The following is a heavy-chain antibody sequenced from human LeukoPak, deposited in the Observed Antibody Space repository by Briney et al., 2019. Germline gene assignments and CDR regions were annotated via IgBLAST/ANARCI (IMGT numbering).Heavy chain of an antibody. V-gene: IGHV3-66*01. CDR3: ASVYGATDWYYFDY. J-gene: IGHJ4*02. D-gene: IGHD3/OR15-3a*01. Sequence: PGRSLRLSCAVSGFTVSNNFINWVRQTPGKGLEWVSVIYRGGTTYYADSVKGRFTISRDNSKNTLYLQMNSLRAEDTAVYYCASVYGATDWYYFDYWGQGTLVTVSS. CDR2: IYRGGTT. CDR1: GFTVSNNF.